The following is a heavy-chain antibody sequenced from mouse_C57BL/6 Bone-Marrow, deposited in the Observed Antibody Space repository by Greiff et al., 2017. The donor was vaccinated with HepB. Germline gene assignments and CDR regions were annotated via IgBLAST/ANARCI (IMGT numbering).Heavy chain of an antibody. D-gene: IGHD1-1*01. CDR1: GYSITSGYD. Sequence: EVQLVESGPGMVKPSQSLSLTCTVTGYSITSGYDWHWIRHFPGNKLEWMGYISYSGSTNYNPSLKSRISITHDTSKNHFFLKLNSVTTEDTATYYCAREGGYYGSSFAYWGQGTLVTVSA. CDR2: ISYSGST. CDR3: AREGGYYGSSFAY. J-gene: IGHJ3*01. V-gene: IGHV3-1*01.